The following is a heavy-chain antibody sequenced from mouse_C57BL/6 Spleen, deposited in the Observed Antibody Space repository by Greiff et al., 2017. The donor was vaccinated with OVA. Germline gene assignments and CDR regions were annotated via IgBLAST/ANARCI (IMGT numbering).Heavy chain of an antibody. J-gene: IGHJ2*01. CDR1: GYTFTDYE. CDR2: IDPETGGT. Sequence: VQLKQSGAELVRPGASVTLSCKASGYTFTDYEMHWVKQTPVHGLEWIGAIDPETGGTAYNQKFKGKAILTADKSSSTAYMELRSLTSEDSAVYYCTTGSSGQYYFDYWGQGTTLTVSS. CDR3: TTGSSGQYYFDY. V-gene: IGHV1-15*01. D-gene: IGHD3-2*02.